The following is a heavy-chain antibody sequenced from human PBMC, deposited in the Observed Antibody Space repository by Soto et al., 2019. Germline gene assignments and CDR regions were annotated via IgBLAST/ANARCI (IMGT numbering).Heavy chain of an antibody. CDR1: GYSFTSYW. Sequence: PGESLKISCKGSGYSFTSYWISWVRQMPGKGLEWMGRIDPSDSYTNYSPSFQGHVTISADKSISTAYLQWSSLKASDTAMYYCARDGVFRFLEWSNYYYGMDVWGQGTTVTVSS. V-gene: IGHV5-10-1*01. J-gene: IGHJ6*02. D-gene: IGHD3-3*01. CDR2: IDPSDSYT. CDR3: ARDGVFRFLEWSNYYYGMDV.